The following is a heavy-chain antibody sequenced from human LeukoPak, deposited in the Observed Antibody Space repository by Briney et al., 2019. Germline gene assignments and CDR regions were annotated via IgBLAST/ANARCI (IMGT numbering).Heavy chain of an antibody. CDR3: ARVDLGGSSGWYSWFDP. Sequence: SETLSLTCTVSGGSISSSSYYWGWIRQPPGKGLEWIGSIYYSGSTYYNPSLKSRVTISVDTSKNQFSLKLSSVTAADTAVYYCARVDLGGSSGWYSWFDPWGQGTLVTVSS. CDR2: IYYSGST. CDR1: GGSISSSSYY. V-gene: IGHV4-39*07. J-gene: IGHJ5*02. D-gene: IGHD6-19*01.